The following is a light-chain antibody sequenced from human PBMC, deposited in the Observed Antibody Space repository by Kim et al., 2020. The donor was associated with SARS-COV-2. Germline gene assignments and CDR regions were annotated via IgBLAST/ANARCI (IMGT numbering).Light chain of an antibody. CDR3: QVWDSSTGKV. J-gene: IGLJ2*01. CDR1: NIGSKN. V-gene: IGLV3-9*01. CDR2: RDS. Sequence: SYEPTQPLSVSVALGQTARITCGGNNIGSKNVHWYQQKPGQAPVLVIYRDSNRPSGIPERFSGSNSGNTATLTISRAQAGDEADYYCQVWDSSTGKVFGGGTQLTVL.